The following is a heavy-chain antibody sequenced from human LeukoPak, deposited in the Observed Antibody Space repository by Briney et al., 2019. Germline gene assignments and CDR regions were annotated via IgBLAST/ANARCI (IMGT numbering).Heavy chain of an antibody. CDR1: GFTFSRYD. CDR3: ATYSSEFGLGY. V-gene: IGHV3-30*03. J-gene: IGHJ4*02. Sequence: GGSLRLSCVVSGFTFSRYDMHWVRQAPGKGLEWVAVISYDGSNKYYADSVKGRFTISRDNSKNTLYLQMNSLRAEDTAVYYCATYSSEFGLGYWGQGTLVTVSS. D-gene: IGHD6-19*01. CDR2: ISYDGSNK.